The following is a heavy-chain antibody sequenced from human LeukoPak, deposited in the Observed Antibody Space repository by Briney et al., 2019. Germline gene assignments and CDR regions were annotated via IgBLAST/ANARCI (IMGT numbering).Heavy chain of an antibody. J-gene: IGHJ4*02. Sequence: GGSLRLSCAASGFTFDDYAMHWVRQAPGKGLEWVSGISWNSGSIGCADSVKGRFTISRDNSKNTLYLQMNTLRAEDTAVYYCAKKVATSYFDYWGQGTLVTVSS. V-gene: IGHV3-9*01. CDR1: GFTFDDYA. CDR2: ISWNSGSI. D-gene: IGHD5-12*01. CDR3: AKKVATSYFDY.